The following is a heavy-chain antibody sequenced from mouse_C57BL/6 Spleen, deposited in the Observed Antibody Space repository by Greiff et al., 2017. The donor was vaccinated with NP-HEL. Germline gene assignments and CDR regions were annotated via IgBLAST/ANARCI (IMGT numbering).Heavy chain of an antibody. CDR2: INPYNGGT. CDR1: GYTFTDYY. D-gene: IGHD1-1*01. J-gene: IGHJ2*01. V-gene: IGHV1-19*01. CDR3: ARCSPITTLVATDD. Sequence: VQLQQSGPVLVKPGASVKMSCKASGYTFTDYYMNWVKQSHGKSLEWIGVINPYNGGTSYNQKFKGKATLTVDKSSSTAYMKLNSLKSEHSAVYYCARCSPITTLVATDDWGQGTTLTVSA.